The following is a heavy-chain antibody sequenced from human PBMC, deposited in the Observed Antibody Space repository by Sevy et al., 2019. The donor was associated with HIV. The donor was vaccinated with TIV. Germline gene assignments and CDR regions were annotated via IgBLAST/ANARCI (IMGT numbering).Heavy chain of an antibody. J-gene: IGHJ4*02. D-gene: IGHD6-13*01. CDR3: ARDRIGYSSSWYPYYFDY. Sequence: GGSLRLSCAASGFTFSSYWMSWVRQAPGKGLEWVANIKQDGSEKYYVDSVKGRFTISRDNAKNSLYLQMNSLRAEDTAVYYCARDRIGYSSSWYPYYFDYWGQGTLVTVSS. V-gene: IGHV3-7*03. CDR2: IKQDGSEK. CDR1: GFTFSSYW.